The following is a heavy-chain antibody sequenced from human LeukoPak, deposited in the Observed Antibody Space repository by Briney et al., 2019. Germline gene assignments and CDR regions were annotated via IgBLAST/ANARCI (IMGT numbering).Heavy chain of an antibody. CDR2: ISGSGAST. CDR3: AKDLRYCSSTSCYTDAFDI. D-gene: IGHD2-2*02. CDR1: GLTFSSYA. Sequence: GGSLRLACVASGLTFSSYAIGWVRQAPGKWLEWVSAISGSGASTYYADSGKDRPTICRDNSKNTPYLQMNSLRAEDTAVYYSAKDLRYCSSTSCYTDAFDIWGQGTMVTVSS. J-gene: IGHJ3*02. V-gene: IGHV3-23*01.